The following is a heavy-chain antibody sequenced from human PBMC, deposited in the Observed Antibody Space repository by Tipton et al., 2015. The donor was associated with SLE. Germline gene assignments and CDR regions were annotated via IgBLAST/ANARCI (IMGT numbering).Heavy chain of an antibody. J-gene: IGHJ5*02. V-gene: IGHV4-31*03. D-gene: IGHD3-10*01. CDR1: GDSISSGGYY. CDR2: IHYRRNT. CDR3: ARGGVRPES. Sequence: TLSLTCTVSGDSISSGGYYWSWIRQHLGKGLEYIGYIHYRRNTYYNPSLRSRVFISVDTSKNQFSLKLSSVTAADTAVYYCARGGVRPESWGQGALVTVSS.